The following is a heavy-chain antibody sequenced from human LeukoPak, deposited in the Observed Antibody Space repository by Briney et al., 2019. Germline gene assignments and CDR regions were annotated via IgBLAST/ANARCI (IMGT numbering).Heavy chain of an antibody. V-gene: IGHV4-59*01. J-gene: IGHJ2*01. D-gene: IGHD1-26*01. CDR1: GGSISSYY. CDR2: VYYSGST. Sequence: SETLSLTCSVSGGSISSYYWSWIRQPPGKGLEWIGYVYYSGSTNYKPSLKNRVTISVDTSKNQFSLKLSSVTAADTAVYYCARQSSGSYYGWYFDLWGRGTLVTVSS. CDR3: ARQSSGSYYGWYFDL.